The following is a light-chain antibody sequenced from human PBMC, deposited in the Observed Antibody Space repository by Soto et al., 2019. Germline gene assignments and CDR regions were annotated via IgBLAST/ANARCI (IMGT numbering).Light chain of an antibody. CDR2: AAS. V-gene: IGKV3-11*01. J-gene: IGKJ2*01. CDR3: QQRSNWPRT. CDR1: QSVSSY. Sequence: EIVLTQSPATLSLSPGERATLSCRASQSVSSYLAWYQQKPGQASRLLIYAASNRATDIPARFSGSGSGTDXTLXISSLEPEDFAVYYCQQRSNWPRTFGQGTKLEIK.